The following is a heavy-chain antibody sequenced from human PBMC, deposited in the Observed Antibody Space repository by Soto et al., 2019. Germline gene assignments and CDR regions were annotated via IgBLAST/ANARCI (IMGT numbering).Heavy chain of an antibody. J-gene: IGHJ6*02. CDR3: ARDRGYCSSTSCSGPHYYYYYGMDV. D-gene: IGHD2-2*01. Sequence: SETLSLTCTVSGGSISSGGYYWSWIRQHPGKGLEWIGYIYYSGSTYYNPSLKSRVTISVDASKNQFSLKLSSVTAADTAVYYCARDRGYCSSTSCSGPHYYYYYGMDVWGQGTTVTVSS. CDR2: IYYSGST. V-gene: IGHV4-31*03. CDR1: GGSISSGGYY.